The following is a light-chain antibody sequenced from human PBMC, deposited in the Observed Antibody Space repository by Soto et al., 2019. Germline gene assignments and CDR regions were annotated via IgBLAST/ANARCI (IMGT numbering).Light chain of an antibody. CDR3: SSYTSIRAV. V-gene: IGLV2-14*01. Sequence: QSALTQPASVSGSPGQSITISCTGTSSDVGGYNYVSWYQQHPGKAPKLMIYDVSNRPSGVSDRFSGSKSGNTASLTISGLEDEDEDYYYCSSYTSIRAVFGGGTKLTVL. CDR1: SSDVGGYNY. CDR2: DVS. J-gene: IGLJ2*01.